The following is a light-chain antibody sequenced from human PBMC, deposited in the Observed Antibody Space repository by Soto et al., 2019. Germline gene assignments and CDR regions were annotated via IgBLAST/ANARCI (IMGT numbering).Light chain of an antibody. Sequence: QSALTQPASVSGSPGQSITISCTGTSSDVGGYNYVSWYQQHPGKAPKLMIYEVSNRPSGVSNRFSGSKSGNTASLTISGLRDEDEADYYCSSYTSSSPLYVFGTGTKLTVL. J-gene: IGLJ1*01. CDR1: SSDVGGYNY. V-gene: IGLV2-14*01. CDR3: SSYTSSSPLYV. CDR2: EVS.